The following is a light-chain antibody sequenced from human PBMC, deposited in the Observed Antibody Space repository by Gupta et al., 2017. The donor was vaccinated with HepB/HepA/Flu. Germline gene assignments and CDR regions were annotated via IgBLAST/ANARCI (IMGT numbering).Light chain of an antibody. CDR1: PSVSSN. CDR3: QQYDNWPPLT. J-gene: IGKJ4*01. V-gene: IGKV3-15*01. CDR2: RAS. Sequence: EIVMTQSPATLSVSPGERVTLSCRASPSVSSNLAWYQQKPGQAPRLLIFRASTRATGIPARFSGSGSGTEFTLTITSLQSEDFAVYYCQQYDNWPPLTFGGGTKVEMK.